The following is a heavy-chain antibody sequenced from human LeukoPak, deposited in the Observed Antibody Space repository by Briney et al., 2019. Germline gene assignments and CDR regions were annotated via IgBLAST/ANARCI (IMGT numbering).Heavy chain of an antibody. J-gene: IGHJ6*02. D-gene: IGHD2-21*02. V-gene: IGHV4-59*01. CDR3: ARANCGGDCYHYYYYGMDV. Sequence: SETLSLTCTVSGSSISSYYWSWIRQPPGKGLEWIGYIYYSGSTNYNPSLKSRVTISVDTSKNQFSLKLSSVTAADTAVYYCARANCGGDCYHYYYYGMDVWGQGTTVTVSS. CDR2: IYYSGST. CDR1: GSSISSYY.